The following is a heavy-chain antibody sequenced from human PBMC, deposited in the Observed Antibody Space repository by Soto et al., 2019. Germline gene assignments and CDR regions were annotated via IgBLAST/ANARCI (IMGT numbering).Heavy chain of an antibody. Sequence: GGSLRLSCAASGFTFSSYSMNWVRQAPGKGLEWVSSISSSSSYIYYADSVKGRFTISRDNAKNSLYLQMNSLRAEDTAVYYCARAASEQSYGYYWYFDLWGRGTLVIVSS. CDR3: ARAASEQSYGYYWYFDL. J-gene: IGHJ2*01. V-gene: IGHV3-21*01. D-gene: IGHD5-18*01. CDR1: GFTFSSYS. CDR2: ISSSSSYI.